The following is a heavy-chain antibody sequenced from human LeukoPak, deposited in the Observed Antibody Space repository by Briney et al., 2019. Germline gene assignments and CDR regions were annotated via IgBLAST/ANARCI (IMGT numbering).Heavy chain of an antibody. J-gene: IGHJ6*02. V-gene: IGHV1-2*04. Sequence: APVKVSCKASGYTFTGYYMHWVRQAPGQGLEWMGWINPNSGGTNYAQKFQGWVTMTRDTSISTAYMELSRLRSDDTAVYYCAGGRYYDSSGYRIRGMDVWGQGTTVTVSS. D-gene: IGHD3-22*01. CDR2: INPNSGGT. CDR1: GYTFTGYY. CDR3: AGGRYYDSSGYRIRGMDV.